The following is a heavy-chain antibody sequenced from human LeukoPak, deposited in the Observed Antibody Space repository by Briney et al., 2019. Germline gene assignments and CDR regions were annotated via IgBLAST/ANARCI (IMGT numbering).Heavy chain of an antibody. D-gene: IGHD3-10*01. CDR1: GYSFTSYW. Sequence: GESLKISCKGSGYSFTSYWIGCVRQMPGKGLEWMGIIYPGDSDTRYSPSFQGQVTISADKSISTAYLQWSSLKASDTAMYYCAIDYYGSGSYLDYWGQGTLVTVSS. V-gene: IGHV5-51*01. J-gene: IGHJ4*02. CDR2: IYPGDSDT. CDR3: AIDYYGSGSYLDY.